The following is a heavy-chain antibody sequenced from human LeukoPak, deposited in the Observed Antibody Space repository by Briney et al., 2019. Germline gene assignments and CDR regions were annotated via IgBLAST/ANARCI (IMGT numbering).Heavy chain of an antibody. D-gene: IGHD2-2*01. CDR1: GFTFSSYA. CDR2: ISGSGGST. V-gene: IGHV3-23*01. J-gene: IGHJ5*02. Sequence: GGSLRLSCAASGFTFSSYAMSWVRQPPGKGLEWVSAISGSGGSTYYADSVKGRFTISRDNSKNTLYLQMNSLRAEDTAIYYCARGKYCSSTSCYFMDYWFDPWGQGTLVTVSS. CDR3: ARGKYCSSTSCYFMDYWFDP.